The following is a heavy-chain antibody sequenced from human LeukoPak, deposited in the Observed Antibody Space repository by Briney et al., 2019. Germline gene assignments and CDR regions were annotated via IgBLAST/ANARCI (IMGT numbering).Heavy chain of an antibody. Sequence: PGGSLRLSCAAPGFTFSSYWMSWVRQAPGKGLEWIGEINHSGSTNYNPSLKSRVTISVDTSKNQFSLKLSSVTAADTAVYYCARRRGSGWWAYFDYWGQGTLVTVSS. CDR2: INHSGST. CDR1: GFTFSSYW. V-gene: IGHV4-34*01. CDR3: ARRRGSGWWAYFDY. J-gene: IGHJ4*02. D-gene: IGHD6-19*01.